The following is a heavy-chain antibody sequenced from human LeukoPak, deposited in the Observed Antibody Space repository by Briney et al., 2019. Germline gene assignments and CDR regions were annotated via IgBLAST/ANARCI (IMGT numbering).Heavy chain of an antibody. V-gene: IGHV4-59*01. CDR1: GGSISSNY. J-gene: IGHJ6*03. CDR2: FYYSGRT. Sequence: PSETLSLTCTVSGGSISSNYWSWVRQPPGKGLEWLGYFYYSGRTNYNPSLESRVTISGDTSKNQFSLKLNSVTAADTAVYYCARGLRVLTRDYYYFYMDVWGKGTTVTVSS. CDR3: ARGLRVLTRDYYYFYMDV. D-gene: IGHD2-21*02.